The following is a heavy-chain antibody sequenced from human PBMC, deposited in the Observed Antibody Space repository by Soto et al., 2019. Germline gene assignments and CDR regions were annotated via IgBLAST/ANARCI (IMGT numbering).Heavy chain of an antibody. D-gene: IGHD3-22*01. V-gene: IGHV3-23*01. CDR2: ISGSGGST. Sequence: PGGSLRLSCAASGFIFSSYAMSWVRQAPGKGLEWVSAISGSGGSTYYADSVKGRFTISRDNSQNTLSVPLNSLRAEDTAVYYCAKLYSTAYSNQIDFWGQRILVTVSS. J-gene: IGHJ4*01. CDR3: AKLYSTAYSNQIDF. CDR1: GFIFSSYA.